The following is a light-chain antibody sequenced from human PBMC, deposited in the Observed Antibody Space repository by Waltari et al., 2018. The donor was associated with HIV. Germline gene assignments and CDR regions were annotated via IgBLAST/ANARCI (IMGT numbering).Light chain of an antibody. V-gene: IGLV2-14*01. CDR2: EVS. J-gene: IGLJ2*01. Sequence: QSVLTQPASVSGSPGQSITISCSETNDDIGSYIYVSWYQQHPGKAPKLLIYEVSSRPSGVSGRFSGSKSGHTASLTISGIQTEDEAHYYCTSYTSASTVVFGGGTKLTVL. CDR1: NDDIGSYIY. CDR3: TSYTSASTVV.